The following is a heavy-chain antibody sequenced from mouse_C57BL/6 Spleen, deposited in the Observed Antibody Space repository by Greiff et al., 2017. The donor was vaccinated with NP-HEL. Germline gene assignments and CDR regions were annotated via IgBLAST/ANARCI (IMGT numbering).Heavy chain of an antibody. CDR2: IDPSDSYT. J-gene: IGHJ4*01. CDR3: ARGPSQLGRRTFYAMDY. V-gene: IGHV1-69*01. Sequence: QVQLQQPGAELVMPGASVKLSCKASGYTFTSYWMHWVKQRPGQGLEWIGEIDPSDSYTTYNQKFKGKSTLTVAKSSSTTSMQISSLTSEDSAFYYCARGPSQLGRRTFYAMDYWGQGTSVTVSS. CDR1: GYTFTSYW. D-gene: IGHD4-1*02.